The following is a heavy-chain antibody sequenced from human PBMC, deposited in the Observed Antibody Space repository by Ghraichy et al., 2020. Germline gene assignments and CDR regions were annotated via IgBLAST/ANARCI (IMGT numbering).Heavy chain of an antibody. CDR2: IFHSGRT. J-gene: IGHJ4*02. CDR3: ARVKASGYCSGGTCNHHFDY. D-gene: IGHD2-15*01. V-gene: IGHV4-38-2*02. CDR1: DYSISNGYF. Sequence: SETLSLTCSVSDYSISNGYFWGWIRQPPGKGLEWIGSIFHSGRTYYNPSLKSRVTMSVDTSKNQFSLKVSSVTAADTAVYYCARVKASGYCSGGTCNHHFDYWGQGILVSVSS.